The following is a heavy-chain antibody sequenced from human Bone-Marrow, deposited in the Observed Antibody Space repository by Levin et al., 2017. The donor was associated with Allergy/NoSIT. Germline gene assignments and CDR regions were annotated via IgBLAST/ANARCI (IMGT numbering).Heavy chain of an antibody. V-gene: IGHV4-61*02. D-gene: IGHD2-2*01. CDR3: ARDGDVVVVPSARRGAFDI. J-gene: IGHJ3*02. Sequence: LRLSCTVSGGSINSGSYCWNWIRHPAGKTLEWIGRIYTSGSTDYNPSLKSRVTISVDTSKNQFSLNLSSVSAADTAVYYCARDGDVVVVPSARRGAFDIWGQGTMVTVSS. CDR1: GGSINSGSYC. CDR2: IYTSGST.